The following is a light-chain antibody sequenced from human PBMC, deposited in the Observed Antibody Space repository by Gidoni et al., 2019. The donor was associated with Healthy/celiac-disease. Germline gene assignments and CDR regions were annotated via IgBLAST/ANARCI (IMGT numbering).Light chain of an antibody. CDR1: QSVLYSSNNKNY. CDR2: WAS. Sequence: DIVMTQHPDALAVSLGGRATINCKSSQSVLYSSNNKNYLAWYQHKPGQPPKLLIYWASTRESRVPDQFSGSGSGTDFTLTSSSLQAEDVAVYYCQQCYSTPYTFGQXTKLEIK. V-gene: IGKV4-1*01. J-gene: IGKJ2*01. CDR3: QQCYSTPYT.